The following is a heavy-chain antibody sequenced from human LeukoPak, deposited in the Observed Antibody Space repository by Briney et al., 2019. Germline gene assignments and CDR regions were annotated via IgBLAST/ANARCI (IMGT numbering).Heavy chain of an antibody. CDR3: ARGGTLEYFQH. CDR1: GFTFSSYA. Sequence: GGSLRLSCAASGFTFSSYAMSWVRQAPGKGLEWVSAISDDGTSTYYADSVKGRFTISRDNAKNSLYLQMNSLRAEDTAVYYCARGGTLEYFQHWGQGTLVTVSS. CDR2: ISDDGTST. V-gene: IGHV3-23*01. J-gene: IGHJ1*01.